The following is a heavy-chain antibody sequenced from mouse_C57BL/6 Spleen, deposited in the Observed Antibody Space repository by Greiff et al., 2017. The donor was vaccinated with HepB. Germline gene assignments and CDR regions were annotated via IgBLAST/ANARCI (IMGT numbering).Heavy chain of an antibody. J-gene: IGHJ4*01. CDR2: INPNYGTT. Sequence: VHVKQSGPELVKPGASVKISCKASGYSFTDYNMNWVKQSNGKSLEWIGVINPNYGTTSYNQKFKGKATLTVDQSSSTAYMQLNSLTSEDSAVYYCARWRGYDYPAYYAMDYWGQGTSVTVSS. V-gene: IGHV1-39*01. D-gene: IGHD2-4*01. CDR1: GYSFTDYN. CDR3: ARWRGYDYPAYYAMDY.